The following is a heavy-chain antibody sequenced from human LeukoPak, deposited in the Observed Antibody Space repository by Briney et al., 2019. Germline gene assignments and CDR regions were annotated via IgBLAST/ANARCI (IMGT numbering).Heavy chain of an antibody. V-gene: IGHV4-59*08. D-gene: IGHD6-19*01. J-gene: IGHJ4*02. Sequence: SETLSLTCTISGDSINVHYWSWIRQPPGKRLEWIGDILYKGSTNYNLSLKTRVTISVDTSKNHLSLNLTSVLAADTAIYYCARRDTGWNYCDYWGQGILVTVSS. CDR3: ARRDTGWNYCDY. CDR2: ILYKGST. CDR1: GDSINVHY.